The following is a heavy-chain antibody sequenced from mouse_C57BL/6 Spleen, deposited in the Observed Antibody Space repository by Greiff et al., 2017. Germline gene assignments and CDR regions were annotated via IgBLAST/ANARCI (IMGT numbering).Heavy chain of an antibody. CDR3: CRQRDYSNRVYYAMHY. J-gene: IGHJ4*01. D-gene: IGHD2-5*01. V-gene: IGHV2-6-1*01. Sequence: QVQLKQSGPGLVAPSQSLSITCTVSGFPLTSSGVHWVRQPPGKGLEWLVVLWSDGSTIYNSALKSRLSLSKDNSKSQVFLKMNSLQTDDAAMYYCCRQRDYSNRVYYAMHYRGQGDSVPAS. CDR1: GFPLTSSG. CDR2: LWSDGST.